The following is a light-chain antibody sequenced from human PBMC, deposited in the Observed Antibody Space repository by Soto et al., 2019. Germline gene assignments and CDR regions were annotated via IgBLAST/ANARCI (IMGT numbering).Light chain of an antibody. CDR3: QQYNNYWT. J-gene: IGKJ1*01. Sequence: EIQITQSPSTLSASEGERVALTCRASQSISSWLAWYQQKPGKAPKLLIYDASSLESGVPSRFSGSGSATEFTLTISSLQPDDFATYYCQQYNNYWTFGQGTKVDIK. CDR2: DAS. CDR1: QSISSW. V-gene: IGKV1-5*01.